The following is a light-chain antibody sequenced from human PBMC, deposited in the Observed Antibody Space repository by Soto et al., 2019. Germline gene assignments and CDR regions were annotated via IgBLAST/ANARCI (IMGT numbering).Light chain of an antibody. V-gene: IGLV1-40*01. Sequence: QPALTQPPSVSGAPGQRVTISCTGSSANFGTGYDVHWYQHLPGTAPKLLIYGNNNRPSGVPDRFSGSKSGTSASLAITGLQAGDEADYFCQSYDSSLRSYVFGTGTKVTVL. CDR3: QSYDSSLRSYV. J-gene: IGLJ1*01. CDR2: GNN. CDR1: SANFGTGYD.